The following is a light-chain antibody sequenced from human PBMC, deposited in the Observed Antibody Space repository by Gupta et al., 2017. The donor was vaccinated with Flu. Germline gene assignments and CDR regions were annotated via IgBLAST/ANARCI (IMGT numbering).Light chain of an antibody. CDR2: DTS. CDR3: QQRYNWPPLT. V-gene: IGKV3-11*01. J-gene: IGKJ4*01. Sequence: VVLIQSPATLSLSPGDRATLSCRASQSVTSQLAWYQQKPGLAPRLLIYDTSNRATDIPPRFSGSGSGTDFTLTISSLEPEDFAVYYCQQRYNWPPLTFGGGTKVEIK. CDR1: QSVTSQ.